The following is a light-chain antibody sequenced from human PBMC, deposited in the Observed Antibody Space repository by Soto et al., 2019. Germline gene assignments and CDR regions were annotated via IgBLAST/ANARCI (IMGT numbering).Light chain of an antibody. CDR3: QQYHGFSRT. CDR2: GAS. V-gene: IGKV3-15*01. CDR1: QSVSNN. Sequence: EIVMTQSPATLSVSPGEKATLSCRASQSVSNNLAWFQQKPGQVPRLLIYGASNRATGVSARFSGSGSGTEFTLTISSLQSDDLATYYCQQYHGFSRTFGQGTKVDIK. J-gene: IGKJ1*01.